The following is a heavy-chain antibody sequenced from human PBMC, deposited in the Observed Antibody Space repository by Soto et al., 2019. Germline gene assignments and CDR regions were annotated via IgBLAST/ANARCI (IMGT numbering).Heavy chain of an antibody. Sequence: GASVKVSCKASGYTFTNFYIHWVRQAPGHGLEWMGIINPKGGSTRSAQRFRGRLTVTRDTSTSTVYMELSALRSEDTAVYYCAKSPNPGSATPSYYGMDVWGLGTTVTVSS. J-gene: IGHJ6*02. CDR1: GYTFTNFY. CDR3: AKSPNPGSATPSYYGMDV. D-gene: IGHD2-15*01. CDR2: INPKGGST. V-gene: IGHV1-46*01.